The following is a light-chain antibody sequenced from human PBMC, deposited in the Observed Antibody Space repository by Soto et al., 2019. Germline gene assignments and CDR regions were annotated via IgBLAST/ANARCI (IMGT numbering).Light chain of an antibody. J-gene: IGLJ1*01. Sequence: QSVLTQPPSVSGAPGQRVTLSCTGSSSNIGAGYDVHWYQQLPGTAPKLLIYGNSNRPSGVPDRFSGSKSGTSASLAITGLQAEDEAGYYCQSYDSSLSAYVFGTGTKVTVL. CDR1: SSNIGAGYD. V-gene: IGLV1-40*01. CDR2: GNS. CDR3: QSYDSSLSAYV.